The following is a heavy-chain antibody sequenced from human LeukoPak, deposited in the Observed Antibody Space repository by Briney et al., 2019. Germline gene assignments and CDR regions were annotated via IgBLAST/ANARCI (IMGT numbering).Heavy chain of an antibody. J-gene: IGHJ4*02. V-gene: IGHV4-31*03. D-gene: IGHD6-19*01. CDR3: ASSGSGWTNFDY. CDR1: GGSISSGGYY. CDR2: IYYSGST. Sequence: SETLSLTCTVSGGSISSGGYYWSWIRQHPGKGLEWIGYIYYSGSTYYNPSLKSRVTISVDTSKNQFSLKLSSVTAADTAVYYCASSGSGWTNFDYWGQGTLVTVSS.